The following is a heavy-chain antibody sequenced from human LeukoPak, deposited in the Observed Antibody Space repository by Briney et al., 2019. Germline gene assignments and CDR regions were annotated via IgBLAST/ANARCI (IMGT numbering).Heavy chain of an antibody. D-gene: IGHD3-16*01. J-gene: IGHJ6*03. Sequence: GGSLRLSCAASGFTFSSYAMSWVRQTPGKGLEWVSAISGSGGNTYYADSVKGRFAISRDKSKNTLYLQMNSLRAEDTAVYYCAKGLRTGVGPYMGYHYYMDVWGKGATVTVSS. CDR1: GFTFSSYA. CDR2: ISGSGGNT. CDR3: AKGLRTGVGPYMGYHYYMDV. V-gene: IGHV3-23*01.